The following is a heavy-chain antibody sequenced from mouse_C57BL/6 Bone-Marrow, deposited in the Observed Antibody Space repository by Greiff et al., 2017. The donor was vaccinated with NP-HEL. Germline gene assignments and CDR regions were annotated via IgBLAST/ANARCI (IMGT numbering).Heavy chain of an antibody. CDR1: GFNIKNTY. J-gene: IGHJ1*03. CDR2: IDPANGNT. Sequence: EVQLQQSVAELVRPGASVKLSCTASGFNIKNTYMHWVKQRPEQGLEWIGRIDPANGNTKYVPKFQGKATITADTSSNTAYLQLSSLTSEDTAIYYCASITTVVATPWYFDVWGTGTTVTVSS. V-gene: IGHV14-3*01. D-gene: IGHD1-1*01. CDR3: ASITTVVATPWYFDV.